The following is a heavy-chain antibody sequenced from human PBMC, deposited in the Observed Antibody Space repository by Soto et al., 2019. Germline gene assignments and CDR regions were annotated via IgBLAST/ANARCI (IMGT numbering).Heavy chain of an antibody. Sequence: SETLSLTCHVSCGSFSGYYWSWIPQPPGEGLEWIEYIYYTGSTNYNPSRKSRVTISIDTSKIQFTLKLGSVTAADTAVYYCARHYSSALYYFDNWGLGTLVTVSS. J-gene: IGHJ4*02. D-gene: IGHD6-19*01. CDR3: ARHYSSALYYFDN. V-gene: IGHV4-59*08. CDR2: IYYTGST. CDR1: CGSFSGYY.